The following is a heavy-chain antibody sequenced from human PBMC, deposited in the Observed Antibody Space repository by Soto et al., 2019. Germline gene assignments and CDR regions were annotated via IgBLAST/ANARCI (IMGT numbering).Heavy chain of an antibody. D-gene: IGHD3-16*01. CDR2: INHSGST. Sequence: QVQLQQWGAGLLKPSETLSLTCAVYGGSFSGYYWSWIRQPPGKGLEWIGEINHSGSTNYNPSLKSRVTISVDTSKNQFSLKLSSVTAADTAVYYCARASSYLGGFDPWGQGTLVTVSS. V-gene: IGHV4-34*01. CDR1: GGSFSGYY. CDR3: ARASSYLGGFDP. J-gene: IGHJ5*02.